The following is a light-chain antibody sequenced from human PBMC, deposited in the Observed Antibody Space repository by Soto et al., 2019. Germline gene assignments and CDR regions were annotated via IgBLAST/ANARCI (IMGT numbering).Light chain of an antibody. CDR3: TSFAGNNNFV. J-gene: IGLJ2*01. V-gene: IGLV2-8*01. Sequence: QSALTQPPSASGSPGQSVTISCTGTRSDVGGYNYVSWYQQHPGKAPKLIIYEVAKRPSGVPDRFSGSKSGNTASLTVSGLQAEDEGYYYCTSFAGNNNFVFGGGTKVTVL. CDR1: RSDVGGYNY. CDR2: EVA.